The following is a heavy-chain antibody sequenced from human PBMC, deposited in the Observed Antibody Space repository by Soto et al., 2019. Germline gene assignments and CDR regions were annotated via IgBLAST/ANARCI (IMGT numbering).Heavy chain of an antibody. Sequence: GGSLRLSCAVSGFTFSNYGMHWVRQAPGKGLEWVAVIWYDGSNKYYADSVKGRFTISRDNSKNTLYLQMNSLRAEDTAVYYCARDRRAAAGSFGFYYYYGMDVWGQGTTVTVSS. V-gene: IGHV3-33*08. CDR2: IWYDGSNK. D-gene: IGHD6-13*01. CDR3: ARDRRAAAGSFGFYYYYGMDV. CDR1: GFTFSNYG. J-gene: IGHJ6*02.